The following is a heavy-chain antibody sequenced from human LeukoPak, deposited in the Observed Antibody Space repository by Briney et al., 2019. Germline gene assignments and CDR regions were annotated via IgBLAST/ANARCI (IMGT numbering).Heavy chain of an antibody. CDR3: ARQIEYSSSSIPFYYYGMDV. V-gene: IGHV4-34*01. Sequence: PSETLSLTCAVYGESFSGYYWSWIRQPPGKGLEWIGEINHSGSTNYNPSLKSRVTISVDTSKNQFSLKLSSVTAADTAVYYCARQIEYSSSSIPFYYYGMDVWGQGTTVTVSS. J-gene: IGHJ6*02. CDR1: GESFSGYY. D-gene: IGHD6-6*01. CDR2: INHSGST.